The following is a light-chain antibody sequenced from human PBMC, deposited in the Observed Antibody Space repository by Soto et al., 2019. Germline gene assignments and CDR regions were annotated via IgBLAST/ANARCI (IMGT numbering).Light chain of an antibody. CDR2: GNS. CDR3: QSYDSSLTAYV. Sequence: QSVLTQPPSVFGAPGQKVTISCTGSSSNIGAGYDVHWYQQLPGTAPKLLLYGNSNRPSGVPDRFSDSKSDTSASLAISGLQAEDEADFYCQSYDSSLTAYVFGTGTKVTVL. V-gene: IGLV1-40*01. J-gene: IGLJ1*01. CDR1: SSNIGAGYD.